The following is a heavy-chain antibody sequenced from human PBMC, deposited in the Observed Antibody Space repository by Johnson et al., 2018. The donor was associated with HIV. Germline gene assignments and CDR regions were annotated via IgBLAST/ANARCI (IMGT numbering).Heavy chain of an antibody. CDR2: IYRDDQT. CDR3: SRQPWDGSDI. J-gene: IGHJ3*02. CDR1: GFTFSNYA. V-gene: IGHV3-30*14. Sequence: QVQLVESGGGVVQPGKSLRLSCAASGFTFSNYAIHWVRQAPGKGLEWIAVIYRDDQTYYVDSVKGRFTVSRDISTGTVYLQMNSLRVEDTSVYYCSRQPWDGSDILGQGTAVTVSS.